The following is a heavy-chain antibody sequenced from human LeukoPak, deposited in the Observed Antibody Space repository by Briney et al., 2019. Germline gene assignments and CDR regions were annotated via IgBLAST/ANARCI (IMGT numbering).Heavy chain of an antibody. V-gene: IGHV1-18*01. J-gene: IGHJ4*02. CDR3: ARLRGGYYFDY. CDR2: ISAYNGNT. Sequence: VASVKVSCKASGYTFTTYGISWVRQAPGQGLEWMGWISAYNGNTNYAQKLQGRVTMTTDTSTSTAYMELSRLRSDDTAVYYCARLRGGYYFDYWGQGTLVTVSS. CDR1: GYTFTTYG. D-gene: IGHD4-17*01.